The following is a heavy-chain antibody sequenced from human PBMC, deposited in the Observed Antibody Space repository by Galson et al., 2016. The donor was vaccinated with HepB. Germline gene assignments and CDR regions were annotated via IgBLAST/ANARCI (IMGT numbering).Heavy chain of an antibody. CDR3: ARYGGNSVYYYGMDV. CDR1: GGSISSYY. Sequence: ETLSLTCTVSGGSISSYYWSWIRQPPGKGLEWIGYIYYSGSTNYTPSLKSRVTISVDTSKKHFSLKLSSVTAADTAVYYCARYGGNSVYYYGMDVWGQRTTVTVSS. V-gene: IGHV4-59*01. CDR2: IYYSGST. J-gene: IGHJ6*02. D-gene: IGHD4-23*01.